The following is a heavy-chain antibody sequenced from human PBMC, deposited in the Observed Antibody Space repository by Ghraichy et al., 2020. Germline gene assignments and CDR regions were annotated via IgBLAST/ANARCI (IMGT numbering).Heavy chain of an antibody. D-gene: IGHD1-14*01. J-gene: IGHJ6*02. CDR1: GFTFSTYG. CDR2: MWYDGSKK. V-gene: IGHV3-33*01. CDR3: ARDTSRPEPRWYLESYGMDV. Sequence: GGSLRLSCTASGFTFSTYGMHWVRQAPGKGLEWVAVMWYDGSKKYYGDSVKGRFIIYRDNLRNTLYLEMNSLRAEDTAVYYCARDTSRPEPRWYLESYGMDVWGQGTPVIVSS.